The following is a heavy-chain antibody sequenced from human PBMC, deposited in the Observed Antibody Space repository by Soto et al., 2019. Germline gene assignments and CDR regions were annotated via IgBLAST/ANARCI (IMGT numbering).Heavy chain of an antibody. CDR3: ARLGGWSVDY. J-gene: IGHJ4*02. Sequence: QVQLQESGPGLVKPSETLSLTCTVSGGSISSYYWSWIRQPPGKGLEWIGYIYYSGSTNYNPSLKSRVTISVDTSKTQCSLKLSSVTATDTAVYYCARLGGWSVDYWGQGTLVTVSS. CDR2: IYYSGST. D-gene: IGHD3-16*01. CDR1: GGSISSYY. V-gene: IGHV4-59*08.